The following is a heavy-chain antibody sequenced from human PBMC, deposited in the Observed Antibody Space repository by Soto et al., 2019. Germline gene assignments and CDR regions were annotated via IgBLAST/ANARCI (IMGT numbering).Heavy chain of an antibody. CDR1: GYIFTNYE. V-gene: IGHV1-18*01. Sequence: QVQLVQSGPEVKKPGASVKVSCKTSGYIFTNYEISWVRQAPGRGLEWMGWISGYNGITNYAQTFQGRVTMTRETSTSTVYMELRGLRFDDTAVYYCAKNSGPNWYFDHWGRGTLVTASS. D-gene: IGHD1-26*01. CDR3: AKNSGPNWYFDH. CDR2: ISGYNGIT. J-gene: IGHJ2*01.